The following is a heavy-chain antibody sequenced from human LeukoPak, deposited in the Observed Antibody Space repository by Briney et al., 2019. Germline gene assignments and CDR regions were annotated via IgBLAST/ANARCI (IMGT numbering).Heavy chain of an antibody. CDR1: GYTFTSYD. J-gene: IGHJ4*02. Sequence: ASVKGSCKASGYTFTSYDINWVRQATGQGLEWMGWMNPNSGNTGYAQKLQGRVTMTRNTSISTAYMELSSLRSEDTAVYYYARWGSGWIDYWGQGTLVTVSS. V-gene: IGHV1-8*01. CDR2: MNPNSGNT. D-gene: IGHD6-19*01. CDR3: ARWGSGWIDY.